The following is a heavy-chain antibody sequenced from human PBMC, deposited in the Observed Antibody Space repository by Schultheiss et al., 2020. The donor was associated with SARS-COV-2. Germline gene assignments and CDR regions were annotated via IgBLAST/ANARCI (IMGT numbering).Heavy chain of an antibody. CDR1: GGSFSGYY. D-gene: IGHD6-13*01. V-gene: IGHV4-34*01. CDR2: INHSGST. Sequence: SETLSLTCAVYGGSFSGYYWSWIRQPPGKGLEWIGEINHSGSTYYNPSLKSRVTISVDTSKNQFSLKLSSVTAADTAVYYCAREIAAAGTPFDYWGQGTLVTVSS. CDR3: AREIAAAGTPFDY. J-gene: IGHJ4*02.